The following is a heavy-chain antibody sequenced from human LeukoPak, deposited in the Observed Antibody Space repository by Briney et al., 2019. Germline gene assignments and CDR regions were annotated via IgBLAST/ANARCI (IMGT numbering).Heavy chain of an antibody. V-gene: IGHV3-7*03. CDR3: AKGYSGYDSPLYNWFDP. CDR2: IIPDGSEK. D-gene: IGHD5-12*01. CDR1: GFTFSSYW. J-gene: IGHJ5*02. Sequence: GGSLRLSCAASGFTFSSYWMTWVRQAPGKGLEWVANIIPDGSEKYYVDSVKGRFTISRDNSKNSLYLQMNSLRTEDTALYYCAKGYSGYDSPLYNWFDPWGQGTLVTVSS.